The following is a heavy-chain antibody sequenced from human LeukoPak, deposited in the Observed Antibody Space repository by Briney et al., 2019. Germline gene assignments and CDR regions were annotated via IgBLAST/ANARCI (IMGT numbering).Heavy chain of an antibody. CDR3: AKVLLWELDPSDF. Sequence: GGSLRLSCAASGFTFSSYAMSWVRQAPGKGLEWVSAISGSGGSTYYADSVKGRFTISRDNSKDTLYLQMNSLRAEDTAVYYCAKVLLWELDPSDFWGQGTLVTVSS. D-gene: IGHD1-26*01. V-gene: IGHV3-23*01. CDR2: ISGSGGST. J-gene: IGHJ4*02. CDR1: GFTFSSYA.